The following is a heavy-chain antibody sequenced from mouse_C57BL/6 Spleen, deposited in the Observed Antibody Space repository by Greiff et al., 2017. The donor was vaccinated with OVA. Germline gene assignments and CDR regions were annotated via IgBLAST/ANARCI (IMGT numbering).Heavy chain of an antibody. CDR3: VRQNTTVVADY. V-gene: IGHV10-1*01. J-gene: IGHJ2*01. CDR1: GFSFNTYA. Sequence: EVQRVESGGGLVQPKGSLKLSCAASGFSFNTYAMNWVRQAPGKGLEWVARIRSKSNNYATYYADSVKDRFTISRGDSESMLYLQMNNLKTEDTAVYYCVRQNTTVVADYWGQGTTLTVSS. CDR2: IRSKSNNYAT. D-gene: IGHD1-1*01.